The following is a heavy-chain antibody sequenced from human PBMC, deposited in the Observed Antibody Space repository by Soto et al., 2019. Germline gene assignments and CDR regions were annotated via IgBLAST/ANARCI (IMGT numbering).Heavy chain of an antibody. J-gene: IGHJ4*02. CDR1: GYTFTSYG. D-gene: IGHD2-15*01. CDR2: ISAYNGNT. CDR3: ASEEIGYCSGGSCHPARDY. V-gene: IGHV1-18*01. Sequence: GASVKVSCKASGYTFTSYGISWVRQAPGQGLEWMGWISAYNGNTNYAQKLQGRVTMTTDTSTSTAYMELGSLRSDDTAVYYCASEEIGYCSGGSCHPARDYWGQGTLVTVSS.